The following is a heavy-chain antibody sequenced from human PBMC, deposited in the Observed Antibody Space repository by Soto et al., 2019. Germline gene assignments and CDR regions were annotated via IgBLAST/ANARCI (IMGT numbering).Heavy chain of an antibody. CDR3: ARRGTEPEDNVLLWFGESGGYMDV. J-gene: IGHJ6*02. D-gene: IGHD3-10*01. Sequence: PSETLSLTCTVSGGSISSGGYYWSWIRQHPGKGLEWIGYIYYSGSTYYNPSLKSRVTISVDTSKNQFSLKLSSVTAADTAVYYCARRGTEPEDNVLLWFGESGGYMDVWGQGTTVTVSS. CDR2: IYYSGST. V-gene: IGHV4-31*03. CDR1: GGSISSGGYY.